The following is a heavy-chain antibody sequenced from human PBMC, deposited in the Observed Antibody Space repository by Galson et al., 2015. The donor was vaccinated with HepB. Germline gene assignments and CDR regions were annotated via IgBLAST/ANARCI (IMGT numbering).Heavy chain of an antibody. D-gene: IGHD3-16*02. CDR1: GYTFTGYY. V-gene: IGHV1-2*06. Sequence: SVKVSCKASGYTFTGYYMHWVRQAPGQGLEWMGRINPNRGGANYAQKFQGRVTMTRDTSISTAYMELTRLRSDDTAVYYCARVITFGGVIVETYYYYMDVWGKGTTVTVSS. CDR2: INPNRGGA. J-gene: IGHJ6*03. CDR3: ARVITFGGVIVETYYYYMDV.